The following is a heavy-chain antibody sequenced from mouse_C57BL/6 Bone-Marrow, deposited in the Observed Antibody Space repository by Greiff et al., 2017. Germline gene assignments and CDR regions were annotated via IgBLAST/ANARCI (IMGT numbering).Heavy chain of an antibody. Sequence: QVQLKESGAELARPGASVKLSCKASGYTFTGYGISWVKQRTGQGLEWIGEIYPRSGNTYYNEKFKGKAPLTADKSSSRAYMELRSLTSEDSAVYFCARVKKYWCFDVWGTGTTVTVSS. CDR3: ARVKKYWCFDV. CDR1: GYTFTGYG. CDR2: IYPRSGNT. J-gene: IGHJ1*03. V-gene: IGHV1-81*01.